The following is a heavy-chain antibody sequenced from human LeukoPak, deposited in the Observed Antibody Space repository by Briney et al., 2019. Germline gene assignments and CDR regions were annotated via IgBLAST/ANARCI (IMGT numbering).Heavy chain of an antibody. Sequence: GSLRLSCAGSGFTFSSYWMSWVRQPPGKGLEWIGSIYYSGSTYYNPSLKSRLTISVDTSKNQFSLKLSSVTAADTAVYYCAREGRALADLPTSDYWGQGTLVTVSS. CDR3: AREGRALADLPTSDY. CDR1: GFTFSSYW. D-gene: IGHD6-25*01. J-gene: IGHJ4*02. CDR2: IYYSGST. V-gene: IGHV4-4*02.